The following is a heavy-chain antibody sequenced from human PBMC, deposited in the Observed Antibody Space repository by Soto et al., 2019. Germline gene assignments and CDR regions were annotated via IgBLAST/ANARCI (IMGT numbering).Heavy chain of an antibody. Sequence: EVQLLESGGGLVQPGGSLRLSCAASGFTFSSYAMSWVRQAPGKGLEWVSAISGSGGSTYYADSVKGRFTISRDNSKNTLYLQMNSLRAEDTAVDYCAKGHSSSWYNFDYWGQGTLVTVSS. CDR3: AKGHSSSWYNFDY. V-gene: IGHV3-23*01. D-gene: IGHD6-13*01. CDR1: GFTFSSYA. J-gene: IGHJ4*02. CDR2: ISGSGGST.